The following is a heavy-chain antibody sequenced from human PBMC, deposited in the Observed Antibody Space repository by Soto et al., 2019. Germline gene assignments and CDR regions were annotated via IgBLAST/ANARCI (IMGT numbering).Heavy chain of an antibody. CDR3: ARERGSGSGSYTGMDV. CDR2: IIPIFGTA. Sequence: SVEVSCKASGCTFSSYAISWVRRAPGQVLEWMGGIIPIFGTANYAQKFQGRVTITADESTSTAYMELSSLRSEDTAVYYCARERGSGSGSYTGMDVWGQGTTVTVSS. CDR1: GCTFSSYA. J-gene: IGHJ6*02. V-gene: IGHV1-69*13. D-gene: IGHD3-10*01.